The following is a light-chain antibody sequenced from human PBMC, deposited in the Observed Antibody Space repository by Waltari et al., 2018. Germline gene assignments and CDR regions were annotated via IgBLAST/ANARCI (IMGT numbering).Light chain of an antibody. J-gene: IGLJ3*02. CDR3: ALYMGSGIWV. CDR1: SGSLSTTSY. V-gene: IGLV8-61*01. Sequence: QTVVTQEPSLSVSPGGTVTLTCALSSGSLSTTSYATWYQQTPGQAPRTLVYTANARSSGDPDRFAGSILENTASLTITGAQADDESDYYGALYMGSGIWVFGGGTRLTVL. CDR2: TAN.